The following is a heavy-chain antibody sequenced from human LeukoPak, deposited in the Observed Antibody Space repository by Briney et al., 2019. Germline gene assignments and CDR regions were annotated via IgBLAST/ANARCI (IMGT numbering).Heavy chain of an antibody. J-gene: IGHJ6*02. CDR2: ISYDGSNK. D-gene: IGHD3-22*01. V-gene: IGHV3-30*03. Sequence: GRSLRLSCAASGFTFSSYGMRWVRQAPGKGLEWVAVISYDGSNKYYADSVKGRFTISRDNSKDTLFLQMNSLRVEDTAMYYCARGPDPYESSGNYSWVGLYYYYGMDVWGLGTTVTVSS. CDR1: GFTFSSYG. CDR3: ARGPDPYESSGNYSWVGLYYYYGMDV.